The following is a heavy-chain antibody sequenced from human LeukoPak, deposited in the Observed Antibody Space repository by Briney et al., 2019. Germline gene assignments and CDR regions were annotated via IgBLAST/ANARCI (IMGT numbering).Heavy chain of an antibody. CDR2: INHSGST. CDR3: ARGPPRYYYDSSGYLY. Sequence: SQTLSLTGAVYGGSFSGYYWSWIRQPPGKVLDWGGEINHSGSTNYNPSLKNRVNISVDASKNQSSLKLSSVTAADTAVYYCARGPPRYYYDSSGYLYWGQGHLVLVS. CDR1: GGSFSGYY. V-gene: IGHV4-34*01. D-gene: IGHD3-22*01. J-gene: IGHJ4*02.